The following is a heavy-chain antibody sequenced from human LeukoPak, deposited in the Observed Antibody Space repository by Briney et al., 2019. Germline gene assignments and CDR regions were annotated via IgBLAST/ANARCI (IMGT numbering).Heavy chain of an antibody. CDR1: GGSISSSSYY. CDR3: ARAGIVGAPDAFDI. D-gene: IGHD1-26*01. J-gene: IGHJ3*02. Sequence: SETLSLTCTVSGGSISSSSYYWGWSRQPPGKGLEWIGSIYYSGSTYYNPSLKSRVTISVDTSKNQFSLKLSSVTAADTAVYYCARAGIVGAPDAFDIWGQGTMVTVSS. V-gene: IGHV4-39*01. CDR2: IYYSGST.